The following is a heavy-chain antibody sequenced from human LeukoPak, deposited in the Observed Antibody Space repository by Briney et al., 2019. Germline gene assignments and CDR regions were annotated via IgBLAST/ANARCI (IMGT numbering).Heavy chain of an antibody. CDR2: IYNDGGT. Sequence: PVGSLRLSCAASGFTVTSNYMSWVRQAPGKGLEWVSVIYNDGGTYYADSVKGRFTISRDNSKNTLYLQMNSLRAEDTAVYYCARESNSGYYLSEWGQGTLVTVSS. D-gene: IGHD3-22*01. J-gene: IGHJ4*02. CDR1: GFTVTSNY. CDR3: ARESNSGYYLSE. V-gene: IGHV3-66*01.